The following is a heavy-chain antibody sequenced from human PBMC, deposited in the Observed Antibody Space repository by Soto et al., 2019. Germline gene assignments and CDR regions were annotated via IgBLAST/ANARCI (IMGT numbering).Heavy chain of an antibody. D-gene: IGHD2-2*01. V-gene: IGHV3-48*02. CDR1: GFTFRSFT. Sequence: PGGSLRLSCAASGFTFRSFTMNWVRQAPGKGLEWVSTISSSGNTVYYADSVKGRFTISRDNTRNSLYLQMNSLRDEDTALYYCVRYCSTTLCNGVATRTFDYWGQGTLVTVSS. J-gene: IGHJ4*02. CDR2: ISSSGNTV. CDR3: VRYCSTTLCNGVATRTFDY.